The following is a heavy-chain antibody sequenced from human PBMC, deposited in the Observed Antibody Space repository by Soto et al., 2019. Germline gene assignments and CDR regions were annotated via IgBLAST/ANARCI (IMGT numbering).Heavy chain of an antibody. V-gene: IGHV1-69*13. J-gene: IGHJ4*02. CDR3: ARGGSGYTWFNEF. CDR1: GGLFSSYP. D-gene: IGHD3-22*01. CDR2: IIPVFQTA. Sequence: ASVKVSCKASGGLFSSYPISWVRQVPGQGLEWMGGIIPVFQTAYYTQRFQGRVTITADESTDTAYMELSSLRSEDTAIYYCARGGSGYTWFNEFWGQGTLVTVSS.